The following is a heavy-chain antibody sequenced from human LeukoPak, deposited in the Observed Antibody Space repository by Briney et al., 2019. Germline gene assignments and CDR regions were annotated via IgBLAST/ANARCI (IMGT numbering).Heavy chain of an antibody. Sequence: PGGSLRLSCAASGFTFSSYWMSWVRQAPGKGLEWVANIKQDGSEKYYVDSVKGRFTISRDNAKNSLYLQMNSLRAEDTAVYYCARDPDRYDFWSGVDYWGQGTLVTVSS. V-gene: IGHV3-7*01. CDR3: ARDPDRYDFWSGVDY. D-gene: IGHD3-3*01. CDR2: IKQDGSEK. J-gene: IGHJ4*02. CDR1: GFTFSSYW.